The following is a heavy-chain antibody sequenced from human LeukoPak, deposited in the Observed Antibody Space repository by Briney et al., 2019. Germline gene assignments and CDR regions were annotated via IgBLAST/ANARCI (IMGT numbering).Heavy chain of an antibody. D-gene: IGHD1-26*01. CDR3: AKPTRGSGSFLIDF. CDR1: GFTFSSYG. J-gene: IGHJ4*02. CDR2: IWNDGSDK. Sequence: GGSLRLSCAASGFTFSSYGMHWARQAPGKGLEGVAVIWNDGSDKYYADSVKGRFTISRDNSKNTLYLQMNSLRAEDTAVYYCAKPTRGSGSFLIDFWGQGTLVTVSS. V-gene: IGHV3-33*06.